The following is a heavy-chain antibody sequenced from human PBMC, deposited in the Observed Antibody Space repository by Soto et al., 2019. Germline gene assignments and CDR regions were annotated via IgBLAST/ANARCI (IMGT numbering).Heavy chain of an antibody. V-gene: IGHV1-46*03. J-gene: IGHJ5*02. Sequence: ASVKVACKASGYIFTNYYMHWVRQAPGQGLEWMGIINPNSGITNYAQNFQGRVTMTRDTSTSTVYMELSSLKSEDTAVYYCARSRGAAAGINWFDPWGQGTLVTVSS. CDR3: ARSRGAAAGINWFDP. D-gene: IGHD6-13*01. CDR2: INPNSGIT. CDR1: GYIFTNYY.